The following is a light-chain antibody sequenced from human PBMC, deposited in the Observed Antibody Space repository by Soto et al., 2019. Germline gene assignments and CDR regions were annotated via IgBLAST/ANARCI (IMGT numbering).Light chain of an antibody. J-gene: IGKJ4*01. V-gene: IGKV1-5*03. CDR2: KTS. Sequence: DIQMPQSPSTLSASVGDRVTITCRASQSINSWLAWYQQKPWKAPKLLIHKTSSLESGVPSRFSGSGSGTELTLTISSLQPDDFATDYCQQYESYPLTIVGGTKVEIK. CDR1: QSINSW. CDR3: QQYESYPLT.